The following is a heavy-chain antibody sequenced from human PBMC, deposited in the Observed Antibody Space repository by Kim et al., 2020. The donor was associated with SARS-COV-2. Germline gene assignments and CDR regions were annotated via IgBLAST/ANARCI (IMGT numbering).Heavy chain of an antibody. Sequence: GGSLRLSCAASGFTFSSYGMHWVRQAPGKGLEWVAVISYDGSNKYYADSVKGRFTISRDNSKNTLYLQMNSLRAEDTAVYYCAKDRWTGSYSDWYFDLW. CDR1: GFTFSSYG. D-gene: IGHD1-26*01. J-gene: IGHJ2*01. CDR2: ISYDGSNK. CDR3: AKDRWTGSYSDWYFDL. V-gene: IGHV3-30*18.